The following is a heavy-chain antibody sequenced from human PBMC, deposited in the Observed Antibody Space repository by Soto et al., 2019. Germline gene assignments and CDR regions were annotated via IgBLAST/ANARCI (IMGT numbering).Heavy chain of an antibody. V-gene: IGHV3-33*01. Sequence: QVQLVESGGGVVQPGRCLRLSCAASGIIFNGFGMHWVRQAPGKGLEWVAIIRFDGTNIHYADSVKGRFTISRDNSKNTQYLQMDSLRAEDTAVYYCARDGVGGTVFFGYLDYWGQGALVTVSS. CDR1: GIIFNGFG. CDR2: IRFDGTNI. D-gene: IGHD3-3*01. CDR3: ARDGVGGTVFFGYLDY. J-gene: IGHJ4*02.